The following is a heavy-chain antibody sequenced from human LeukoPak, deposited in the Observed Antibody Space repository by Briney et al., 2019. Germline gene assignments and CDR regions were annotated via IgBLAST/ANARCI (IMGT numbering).Heavy chain of an antibody. Sequence: PSETLSLTCTVSGGSISSSSYHWVWIRQPPGKGLEWIGSIHYTGNTYYNPSLKSRVTISVDTSKNQFSLKLSSVTAADTAVFYCARRYSSNWHVRYFDSWGQGTLVTVSS. CDR3: ARRYSSNWHVRYFDS. D-gene: IGHD6-13*01. J-gene: IGHJ4*02. CDR2: IHYTGNT. CDR1: GGSISSSSYH. V-gene: IGHV4-39*01.